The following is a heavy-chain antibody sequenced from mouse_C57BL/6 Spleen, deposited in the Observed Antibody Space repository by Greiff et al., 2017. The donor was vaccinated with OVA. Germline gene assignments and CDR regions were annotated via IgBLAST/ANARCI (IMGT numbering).Heavy chain of an antibody. CDR2: IDPSDSYT. Sequence: VQLQQPGAELVMPGASVKLSCKASGYTFTSYWMHWVKQRPGQGLEWIGEIDPSDSYTNYNQKFKGKSTLTVDKSSSTAYMQLSSLTSEDSAVYYCARSGYSLDYWGQGTTLTVSS. CDR3: ARSGYSLDY. V-gene: IGHV1-69*01. J-gene: IGHJ2*01. CDR1: GYTFTSYW. D-gene: IGHD3-1*01.